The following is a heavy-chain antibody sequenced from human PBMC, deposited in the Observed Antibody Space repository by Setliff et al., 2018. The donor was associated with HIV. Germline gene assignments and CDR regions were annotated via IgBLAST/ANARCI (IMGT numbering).Heavy chain of an antibody. CDR1: GFTFSSYE. Sequence: GGSLRLSCAASGFTFSSYEINWVRQAPGKGLEWVSGIGWNSGSKGYADSVKGRFTISRDNAKNSLYLQMNSLRAEDMAFYYCAKAKWELSDSPFFDYWGQGTLVTVSS. V-gene: IGHV3-9*03. CDR2: IGWNSGSK. CDR3: AKAKWELSDSPFFDY. D-gene: IGHD1-26*01. J-gene: IGHJ4*02.